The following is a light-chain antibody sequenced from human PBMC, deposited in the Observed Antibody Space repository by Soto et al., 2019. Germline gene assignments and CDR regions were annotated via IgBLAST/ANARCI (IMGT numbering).Light chain of an antibody. CDR3: QQSDSFPRT. CDR2: DAS. J-gene: IGKJ1*01. Sequence: IQMRQSLSTLSASGGDRVPIACQASQGISKWLAWYQQKPGKLPKILVYDASGLDRGVPSRFGGSRKGTDFTLILRGLQPVDFATFYSQQSDSFPRTFGPGAKV. V-gene: IGKV1-5*01. CDR1: QGISKW.